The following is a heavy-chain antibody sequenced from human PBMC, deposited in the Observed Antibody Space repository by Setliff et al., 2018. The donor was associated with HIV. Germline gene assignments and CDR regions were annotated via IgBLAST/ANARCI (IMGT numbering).Heavy chain of an antibody. Sequence: PGGSLRLSCAASGVTFSNHVMNWVRQAPGKGLEWVSAISTSGGAADYADSVKGRFTISRDNSRNTLYLQMNSLRAEDTALYFCARRGNLLEGRQLDSWGQGTLVTVSS. D-gene: IGHD1-1*01. V-gene: IGHV3-23*01. CDR3: ARRGNLLEGRQLDS. CDR1: GVTFSNHV. J-gene: IGHJ4*02. CDR2: ISTSGGAA.